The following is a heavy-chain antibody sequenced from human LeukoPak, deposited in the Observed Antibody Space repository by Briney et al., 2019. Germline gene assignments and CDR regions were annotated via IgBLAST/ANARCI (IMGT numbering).Heavy chain of an antibody. CDR1: GFTFSSYS. CDR3: ASEQQMGALDY. V-gene: IGHV3-21*01. Sequence: GGSLRLSCAASGFTFSSYSMNWVRQAPGKGLEWVSSISSSSSYIYYADSVKGRFTISRDNAKNSLYLQMNSLRAEDTAVYYCASEQQMGALDYWGQGTLVTVSS. CDR2: ISSSSSYI. J-gene: IGHJ4*02. D-gene: IGHD6-13*01.